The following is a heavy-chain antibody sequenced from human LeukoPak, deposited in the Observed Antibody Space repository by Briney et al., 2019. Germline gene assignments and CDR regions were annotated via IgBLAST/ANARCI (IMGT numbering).Heavy chain of an antibody. CDR1: GLTFSTYW. J-gene: IGHJ6*04. Sequence: GGSLRLSCAASGLTFSTYWMTWVRQAPGKGLEWVANIKQDGSEKNYVGSVKGRFTISRDNAKNSLYLQMNSLRVEDTAVYYWAGGIAMVRGGDVWGKGTTVTVSS. D-gene: IGHD3-10*01. CDR2: IKQDGSEK. CDR3: AGGIAMVRGGDV. V-gene: IGHV3-7*01.